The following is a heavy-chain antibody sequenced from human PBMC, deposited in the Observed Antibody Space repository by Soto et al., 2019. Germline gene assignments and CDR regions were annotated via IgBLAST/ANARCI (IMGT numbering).Heavy chain of an antibody. CDR3: ARGYDSSAYFYPLGDGMDV. CDR2: ISGRSGNS. Sequence: ASVKVSCKASGGTFSSYAISWVRQAPGQGLEWVGWISGRSGNSNYAETVRGRVTMTTDTSTGTAYLELRALTTDDTAVYYCARGYDSSAYFYPLGDGMDVWGQGTTVTVSS. D-gene: IGHD3-22*01. V-gene: IGHV1-18*01. J-gene: IGHJ6*02. CDR1: GGTFSSYA.